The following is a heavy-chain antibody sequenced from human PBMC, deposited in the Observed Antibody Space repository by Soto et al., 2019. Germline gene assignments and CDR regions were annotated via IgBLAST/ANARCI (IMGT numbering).Heavy chain of an antibody. V-gene: IGHV4-59*01. D-gene: IGHD1-20*01. CDR3: AREKYNWKI. CDR1: VDSIRIYY. CDR2: VFHTGNT. Sequence: LETLSLTCSVSVDSIRIYYWTWIRQPPGKGLQWIGYVFHTGNTNYNPSLKSRVTISEDASKNQVSLRLTSVTAADTAVYFCAREKYNWKIWGQGTMVTVSS. J-gene: IGHJ4*02.